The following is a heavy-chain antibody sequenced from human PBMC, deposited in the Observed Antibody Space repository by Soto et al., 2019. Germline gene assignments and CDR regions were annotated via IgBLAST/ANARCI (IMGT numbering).Heavy chain of an antibody. Sequence: QVQLVESGGGVVQPGRSLRLSCVASGFTFNNYGIHWVRQAPGKGLEWVTVISYDGSNKYYADSVKGRFTISRDNSKNTLYLQMNSLRAEDTAVYYCAKDGGANYYYYGMDVWGQGTTVTVSS. CDR3: AKDGGANYYYYGMDV. J-gene: IGHJ6*02. D-gene: IGHD1-26*01. CDR2: ISYDGSNK. CDR1: GFTFNNYG. V-gene: IGHV3-30*18.